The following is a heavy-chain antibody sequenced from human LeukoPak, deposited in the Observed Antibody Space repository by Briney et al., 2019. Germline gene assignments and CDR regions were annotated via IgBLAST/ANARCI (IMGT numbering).Heavy chain of an antibody. CDR2: IGGSGSKI. J-gene: IGHJ3*01. V-gene: IGHV3-48*03. Sequence: GGSLRLSCAASGFTFSSYDMKWLRQAPGKGLEWVSHIGGSGSKIVYADSVKGRFTISRDNAKNSLYLQMNSLRAEDTAVYYCARGLRNTILGGDYYWGQGTMVTVSS. CDR3: ARGLRNTILGGDYY. CDR1: GFTFSSYD. D-gene: IGHD3-3*01.